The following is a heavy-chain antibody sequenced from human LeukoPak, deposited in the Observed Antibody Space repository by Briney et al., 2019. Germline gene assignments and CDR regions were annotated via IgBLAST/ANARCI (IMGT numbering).Heavy chain of an antibody. CDR3: AKDLGWLQYYFDY. V-gene: IGHV3-23*01. CDR2: ISGSGGST. D-gene: IGHD5-12*01. Sequence: PGGSLRLSCAASGFTFSSYAMSWVRQAPGKGLEWVSAISGSGGSTYYTDSVKGRFTISRDNSKNSLYLQMNSLRTEDTALYYCAKDLGWLQYYFDYWGQGTLVTVSS. CDR1: GFTFSSYA. J-gene: IGHJ4*02.